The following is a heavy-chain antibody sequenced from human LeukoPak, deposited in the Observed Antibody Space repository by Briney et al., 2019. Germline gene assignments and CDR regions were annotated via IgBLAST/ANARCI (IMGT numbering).Heavy chain of an antibody. J-gene: IGHJ4*02. CDR3: ATNLRGYSYGLGFDY. CDR1: GFTFSSYW. CDR2: INSDGSST. V-gene: IGHV3-74*01. D-gene: IGHD5-18*01. Sequence: GGSLRLSCAASGFTFSSYWMHWVRQAPGKGLVWLSCINSDGSSTNYADSVKGRFTVSRDNAKNTLYLQMNSLRAEDTAVYYCATNLRGYSYGLGFDYWGQGTLVTVSS.